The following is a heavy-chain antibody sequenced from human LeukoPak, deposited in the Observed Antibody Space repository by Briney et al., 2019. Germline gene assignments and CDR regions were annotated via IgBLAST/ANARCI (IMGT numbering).Heavy chain of an antibody. CDR2: ISSSIIAI. D-gene: IGHD4-17*01. V-gene: IGHV3-48*02. CDR3: ARGLTTVTRSPFDY. CDR1: GFTLSSYS. J-gene: IGHJ4*02. Sequence: GGSLRLSCAASGFTLSSYSMNWVRQAPGKGLEWVSYISSSIIAIYYADSVKGRFTISRHNAKNSLYLQMNSLRDEDTAFYYCARGLTTVTRSPFDYWGQGTLVTVSS.